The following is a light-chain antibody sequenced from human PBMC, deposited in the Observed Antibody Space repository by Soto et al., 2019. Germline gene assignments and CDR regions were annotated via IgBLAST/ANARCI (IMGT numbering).Light chain of an antibody. CDR1: SSNIGAGYD. V-gene: IGLV1-40*01. CDR2: DNS. Sequence: VLTQPPSVSGAPGQRVTISCTGSSSNIGAGYDVHWYQQLPGTAPKLLIYDNSNRPSGVPDRFSGSKSGTSASLAITGLQAEDEAEYYCQSYDSSLTGYVFGSGTKVTVL. J-gene: IGLJ1*01. CDR3: QSYDSSLTGYV.